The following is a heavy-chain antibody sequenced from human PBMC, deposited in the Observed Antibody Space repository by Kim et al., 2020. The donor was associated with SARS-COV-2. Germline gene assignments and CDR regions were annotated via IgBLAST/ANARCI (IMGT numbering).Heavy chain of an antibody. V-gene: IGHV4-34*01. Sequence: SETLSLTCAVYGGSFSGYYWSWIRQPPGKGLEWIGEINHSGSTNYNPSLKSRVTISVDTSKNQFSLKLSSVTAADTAVYYCARGLGYCSRARGVFGHGM. CDR3: ARGLGYCSRARGVFGHGM. CDR1: GGSFSGYY. D-gene: IGHD2-2*01. J-gene: IGHJ6*01. CDR2: INHSGST.